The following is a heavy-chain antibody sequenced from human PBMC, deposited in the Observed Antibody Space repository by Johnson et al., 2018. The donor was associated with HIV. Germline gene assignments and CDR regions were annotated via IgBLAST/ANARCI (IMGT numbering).Heavy chain of an antibody. J-gene: IGHJ3*02. CDR2: IWYDGSNK. D-gene: IGHD2-8*01. CDR1: GFTFSSYG. V-gene: IGHV3-33*06. Sequence: QVQLVESGGGVVQPGMSLRLSCAASGFTFSSYGMHWVRQAPGKGLEWVAVIWYDGSNKYYADSVKGRFTISRDNSKNTLYLQMNSLRAEDTAVYYCAKDWYDAGPLMALDIWGQGTMVTVSS. CDR3: AKDWYDAGPLMALDI.